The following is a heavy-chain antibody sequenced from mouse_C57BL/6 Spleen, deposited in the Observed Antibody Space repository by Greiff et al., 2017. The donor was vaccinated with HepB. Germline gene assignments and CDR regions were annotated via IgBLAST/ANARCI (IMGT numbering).Heavy chain of an antibody. Sequence: EVQLQQSGPELVKPGASVKISCKASGYSFTDYNMNWVKQSNGKSLEWIGVINPNYGTTSYNQKFKGKATLTVDQSSSTAYMQLNSLTSEDSAVYCCARHTVVAPDWDFDVWGTGTTVTVAS. CDR2: INPNYGTT. CDR1: GYSFTDYN. CDR3: ARHTVVAPDWDFDV. D-gene: IGHD1-1*01. J-gene: IGHJ1*03. V-gene: IGHV1-39*01.